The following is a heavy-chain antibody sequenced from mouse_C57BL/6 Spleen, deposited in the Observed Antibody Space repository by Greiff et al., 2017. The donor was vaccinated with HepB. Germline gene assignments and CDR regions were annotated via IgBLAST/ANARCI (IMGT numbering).Heavy chain of an antibody. D-gene: IGHD1-1*01. Sequence: EVKLVESEGGLVQPGSSMKLSCTASGFTFSDYYMAWVRQVPEKGLEWVANINYDGSSTYYLDSLKSRFIISRDNAKNILYLQMSSLKSEDTATYYCASERLYYGIWYFDVWGTGTTVTVSS. J-gene: IGHJ1*03. CDR3: ASERLYYGIWYFDV. V-gene: IGHV5-16*01. CDR2: INYDGSST. CDR1: GFTFSDYY.